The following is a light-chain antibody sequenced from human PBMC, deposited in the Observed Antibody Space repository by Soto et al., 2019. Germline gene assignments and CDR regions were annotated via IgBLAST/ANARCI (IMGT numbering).Light chain of an antibody. CDR3: GTWDSSLSALYV. CDR1: SSNIGNNY. V-gene: IGLV1-51*01. J-gene: IGLJ1*01. CDR2: DNN. Sequence: QSVLTQPPSVSAAPGQKVTISFSGSSSNIGNNYVSWYQQLPGTAPKLLIYDNNKRPSGIPDRFSGSKSGTSATLGITGLQTGDEADYYCGTWDSSLSALYVFGTGTKLTV.